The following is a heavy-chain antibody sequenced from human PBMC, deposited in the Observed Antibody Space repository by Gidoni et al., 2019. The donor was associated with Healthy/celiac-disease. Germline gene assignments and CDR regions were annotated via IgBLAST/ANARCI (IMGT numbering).Heavy chain of an antibody. J-gene: IGHJ3*02. CDR3: ARGYDSSGYDAFDI. Sequence: QVQLQESGPGLVKPSETLSLTCTVSGGSISSYYWSWIRQPAGKGLEWMGRIDTSGSTNYNPSIKSRVTMSVDTSKNQFSLKLSSVTAADTAVYYCARGYDSSGYDAFDIWGQGTMVTVSS. D-gene: IGHD3-22*01. CDR2: IDTSGST. CDR1: GGSISSYY. V-gene: IGHV4-4*07.